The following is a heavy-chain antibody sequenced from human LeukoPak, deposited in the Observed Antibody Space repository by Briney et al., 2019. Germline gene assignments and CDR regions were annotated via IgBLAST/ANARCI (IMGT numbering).Heavy chain of an antibody. D-gene: IGHD3-10*01. Sequence: PGGSLRLSCAAPGFTFSSYWMSWVRQAPGKGLEWVANIKQDGSEKYYVDSVKGRFTISRDNAKNSLYLQMNSLRAEDTAVYYCARGEGRHAFDYWGQGTLVTVSS. CDR3: ARGEGRHAFDY. J-gene: IGHJ4*02. CDR1: GFTFSSYW. V-gene: IGHV3-7*01. CDR2: IKQDGSEK.